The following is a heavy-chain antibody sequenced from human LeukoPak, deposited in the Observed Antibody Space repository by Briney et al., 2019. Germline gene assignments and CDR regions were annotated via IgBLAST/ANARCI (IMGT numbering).Heavy chain of an antibody. D-gene: IGHD1-26*01. V-gene: IGHV3-74*01. CDR2: ISRDGSRT. CDR3: ARGPSHSGSYFVY. Sequence: GGSLRLSCAASGFTFNTYWMYWVRHGPGKGLVWVSRISRDGSRTGYADSVEGRFTISRDNAKNTLYLQMDSLRAEDTAVYYCARGPSHSGSYFVYWGQGTLVTVSS. J-gene: IGHJ4*02. CDR1: GFTFNTYW.